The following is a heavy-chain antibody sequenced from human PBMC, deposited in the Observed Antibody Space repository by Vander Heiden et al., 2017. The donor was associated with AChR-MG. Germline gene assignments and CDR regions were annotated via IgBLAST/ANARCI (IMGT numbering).Heavy chain of an antibody. CDR3: ALEEWGYFDY. CDR2: IHGSGGTT. CDR1: RFHFISHA. V-gene: IGHV3-23*01. J-gene: IGHJ4*02. Sequence: EVHLLESGGGLVQPGGSLRLSCAASRFHFISHAMSWVRQAPGRGLEWVSTIHGSGGTTFYADSVKGRFTISRDDSKSTLYLEMKSLRAEDTAVYYCALEEWGYFDYWGQGTLVTVSS. D-gene: IGHD1-1*01.